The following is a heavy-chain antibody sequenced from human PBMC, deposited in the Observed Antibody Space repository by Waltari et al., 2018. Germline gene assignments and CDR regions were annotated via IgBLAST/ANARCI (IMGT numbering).Heavy chain of an antibody. CDR3: AIQYSSSWTLFYYYGMDV. CDR1: GFTFRSYS. D-gene: IGHD6-13*01. V-gene: IGHV3-21*01. CDR2: ISSSSSYI. Sequence: EVQLVESGGGLVKPGGSLRLSCAASGFTFRSYSMNWVRPAPGKGLEWVSSISSSSSYIYYADSVKGRFTISRDNAKNSLYLQMNSLRAEDTAVYYCAIQYSSSWTLFYYYGMDVWGQGTTVTVSS. J-gene: IGHJ6*02.